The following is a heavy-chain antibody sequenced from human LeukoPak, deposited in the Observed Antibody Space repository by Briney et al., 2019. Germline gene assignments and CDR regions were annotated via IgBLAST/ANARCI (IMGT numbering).Heavy chain of an antibody. Sequence: GGPLRLSCAASGFSFSTYAISWVRQAPGEGLGGVSCISTTSSYIFYADSVRGRCTISRDNAKNSLYLQMDSLRAEDTAVYYCARGGIITSYAFEIWGQGTMVTVSS. CDR3: ARGGIITSYAFEI. CDR1: GFSFSTYA. J-gene: IGHJ3*02. D-gene: IGHD1-26*01. V-gene: IGHV3-21*01. CDR2: ISTTSSYI.